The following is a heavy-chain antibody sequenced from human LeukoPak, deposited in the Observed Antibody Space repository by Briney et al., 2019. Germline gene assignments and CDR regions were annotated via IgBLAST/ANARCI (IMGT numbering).Heavy chain of an antibody. V-gene: IGHV3-30*18. CDR1: GFTFSSYG. J-gene: IGHJ4*02. CDR3: AKAEFLGGGGSDFDY. D-gene: IGHD3-10*01. Sequence: PGGSLRLSCAASGFTFSSYGMHWVRQAPGKGLEWVAVISYDGSNKYYADSVEGRFTISRDNSKNTLYLQMNSLRAEDTAVYYCAKAEFLGGGGSDFDYWGQGTLVTVSS. CDR2: ISYDGSNK.